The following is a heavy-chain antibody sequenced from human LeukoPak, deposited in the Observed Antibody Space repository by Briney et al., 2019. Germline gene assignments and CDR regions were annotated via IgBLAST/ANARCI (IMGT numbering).Heavy chain of an antibody. J-gene: IGHJ4*02. V-gene: IGHV3-7*01. D-gene: IGHD2-15*01. Sequence: GGSLRLSCAASRFTFSNYWMSWVRQAPGKVLEWVAKIKQDGSEKYYVDSVKGRFTISRDNAKNSLYLQMNSLRADDTAVYYCARGYCTGGSCSKYDYWGQGTLVTVSS. CDR3: ARGYCTGGSCSKYDY. CDR2: IKQDGSEK. CDR1: RFTFSNYW.